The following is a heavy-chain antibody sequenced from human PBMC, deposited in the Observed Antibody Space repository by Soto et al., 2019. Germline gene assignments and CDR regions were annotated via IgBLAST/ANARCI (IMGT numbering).Heavy chain of an antibody. CDR3: ARRALLAGVSYFDL. CDR2: INPNSGGT. J-gene: IGHJ2*01. Sequence: QVQLVQSGAEVKKPGASVKVSCKASGYTFTGYYMHWVRQAPGQGLEWMGWINPNSGGTNYAQKFQGWVPMTRDPSISTAYLEPSRLRSDDTAVYYCARRALLAGVSYFDLWGPGTLVTVSS. D-gene: IGHD2-8*01. V-gene: IGHV1-2*04. CDR1: GYTFTGYY.